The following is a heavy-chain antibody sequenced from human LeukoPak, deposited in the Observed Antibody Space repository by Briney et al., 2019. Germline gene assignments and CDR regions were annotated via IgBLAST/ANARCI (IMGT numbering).Heavy chain of an antibody. CDR1: GFTFSSYA. V-gene: IGHV3-23*01. CDR2: ISGSGGST. J-gene: IGHJ4*02. CDR3: AKGLLSLYGDAYFDY. Sequence: GGSLRLSCAASGFTFSSYAMSWVCQAPGKGLEWVSAISGSGGSTYYADSVKGRFTISRDNSKNTLYLQMNSLRAEDTAVYYCAKGLLSLYGDAYFDYWGQGTLVTVSS. D-gene: IGHD4-17*01.